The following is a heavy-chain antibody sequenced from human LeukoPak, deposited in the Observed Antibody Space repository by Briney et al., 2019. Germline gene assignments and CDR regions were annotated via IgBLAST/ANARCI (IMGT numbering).Heavy chain of an antibody. J-gene: IGHJ6*02. D-gene: IGHD3-22*01. CDR2: IYPGDSDT. V-gene: IGHV5-51*01. Sequence: GESLKISCKGSGYSFTSYWIAWVRQMPGKGLEWMGIIYPGDSDTRYSPSFQGQVTISADKSISTAYLQWSSLKASDTAMYYCARLSTMIVVGYGMDVWGQGTTVTVSS. CDR3: ARLSTMIVVGYGMDV. CDR1: GYSFTSYW.